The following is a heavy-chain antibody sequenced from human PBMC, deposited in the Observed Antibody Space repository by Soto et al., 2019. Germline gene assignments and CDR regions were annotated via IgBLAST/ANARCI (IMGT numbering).Heavy chain of an antibody. CDR2: ISGSGGYI. CDR1: GFTFSSYS. J-gene: IGHJ4*02. V-gene: IGHV3-21*01. D-gene: IGHD6-13*01. Sequence: GGSLRLSCEGSGFTFSSYSMNWVRQAPGKGLEWVSSISGSGGYIYYADSVKGRFTISRDNAKNSLYLQMNSLRDEDTALYYCARDRQSTPWYAADYWGQGSLVTV. CDR3: ARDRQSTPWYAADY.